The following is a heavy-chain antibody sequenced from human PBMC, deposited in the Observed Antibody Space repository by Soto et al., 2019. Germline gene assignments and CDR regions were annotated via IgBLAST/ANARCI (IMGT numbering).Heavy chain of an antibody. Sequence: QAQLVQSGAEVRTPGASVKVSCKASGYTFTNYDINWVRQATGQGPEWMGWMNPDSGHTGYVQKFQGRVTMTRNTAISTAYMELSNLRSEDTAVYYCARSVGGSNVNFDYWGQGTLVTVSS. CDR2: MNPDSGHT. D-gene: IGHD3-10*01. CDR3: ARSVGGSNVNFDY. V-gene: IGHV1-8*01. J-gene: IGHJ4*02. CDR1: GYTFTNYD.